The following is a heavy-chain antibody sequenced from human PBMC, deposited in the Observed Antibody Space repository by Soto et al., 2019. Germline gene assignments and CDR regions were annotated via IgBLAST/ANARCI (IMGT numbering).Heavy chain of an antibody. CDR2: IYYSGST. D-gene: IGHD3-10*01. V-gene: IGHV4-61*08. CDR1: GVSVSSGDYF. CDR3: ARSPNYYYYGFDV. J-gene: IGHJ6*02. Sequence: SETLSLTCTVSGVSVSSGDYFWSWLGQSPGKRLEWIAYIYYSGSTNYNPSLKSRATISVDTSKSQVSLTLTSMTAADAALYYCARSPNYYYYGFDVWGQGTAVTVSS.